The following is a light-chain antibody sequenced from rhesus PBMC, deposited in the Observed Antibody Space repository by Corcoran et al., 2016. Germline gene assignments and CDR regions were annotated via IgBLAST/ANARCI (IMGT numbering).Light chain of an antibody. J-gene: IGKJ2*01. V-gene: IGKV1-36*02. CDR1: QGISDY. CDR3: LQGYSTPYS. CDR2: AAS. Sequence: DIQMTQSPSSLSASVGDIVTITCRASQGISDYLNWYQQKPGKAPKRVIYAASSWESGVPSRFSGSGFGTDFTLTISSLQPEDFAAYYCLQGYSTPYSFGQGTKVEIK.